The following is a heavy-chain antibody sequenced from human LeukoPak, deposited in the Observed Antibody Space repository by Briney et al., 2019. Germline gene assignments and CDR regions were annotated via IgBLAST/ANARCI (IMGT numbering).Heavy chain of an antibody. Sequence: ASVKVSCKASGYTFTSYAMHWVRQAPGQRLEWMGWINAGNGNTKYSQKFQGRVTITRDTSASTAYMELSSLRSEDTAVYYCARGAEITMVRGALDYWGQGTLVTVSS. CDR2: INAGNGNT. D-gene: IGHD3-10*01. V-gene: IGHV1-3*01. CDR3: ARGAEITMVRGALDY. J-gene: IGHJ4*02. CDR1: GYTFTSYA.